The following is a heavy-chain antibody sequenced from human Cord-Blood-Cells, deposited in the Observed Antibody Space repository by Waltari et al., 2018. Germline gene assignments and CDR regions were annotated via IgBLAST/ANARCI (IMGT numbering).Heavy chain of an antibody. D-gene: IGHD4-17*01. CDR1: GYTFTSYA. CDR2: INAGNGNT. J-gene: IGHJ6*02. CDR3: ARVTTVTTSIYYYGMDV. V-gene: IGHV1-3*01. Sequence: QVQLVQSGAEVKKPGASVTVSCKASGYTFTSYAMHWLRQAPGQRLEWMGWINAGNGNTKYSQKFQGRVTVTRDTSASTAYMELSSLRSEDTAVYYCARVTTVTTSIYYYGMDVWGQGTTVTVSS.